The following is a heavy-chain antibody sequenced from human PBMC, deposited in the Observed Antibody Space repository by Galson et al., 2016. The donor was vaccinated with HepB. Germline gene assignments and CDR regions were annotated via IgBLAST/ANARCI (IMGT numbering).Heavy chain of an antibody. CDR3: ARDKGGTYRFDY. V-gene: IGHV1-69*13. CDR1: GGTFNYYS. Sequence: SVKVSCKASGGTFNYYSYNWVRQAPGQGLEWMGGIRPIFDITNYAQKFQGRVTITADESTRTAFMELTSLISEDTAIYYCARDKGGTYRFDYWGQGTLVTVSS. CDR2: IRPIFDIT. J-gene: IGHJ4*02. D-gene: IGHD1-26*01.